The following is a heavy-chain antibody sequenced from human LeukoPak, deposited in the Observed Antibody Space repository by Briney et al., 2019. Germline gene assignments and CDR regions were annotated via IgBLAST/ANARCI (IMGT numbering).Heavy chain of an antibody. D-gene: IGHD3-22*01. CDR2: IIPILGIA. V-gene: IGHV1-69*04. CDR1: GGTFSSYA. Sequence: ASVKVSCKASGGTFSSYAISWVRQAPGQGLEWMGRIIPILGIANYAQKFQGRVTITADKSTSTAYMELSSLRSEDTAVYYCAHHEDPYYDSSGGGMDVWGQGTTVTVSS. CDR3: AHHEDPYYDSSGGGMDV. J-gene: IGHJ6*02.